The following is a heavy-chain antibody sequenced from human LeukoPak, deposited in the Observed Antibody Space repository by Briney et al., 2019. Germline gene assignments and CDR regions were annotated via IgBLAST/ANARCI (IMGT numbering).Heavy chain of an antibody. V-gene: IGHV1-69*13. D-gene: IGHD3-22*01. J-gene: IGHJ4*02. CDR1: GYTFTGYY. CDR2: IIPIFGTA. CDR3: ARAPWGSSGYYYLLWY. Sequence: SVKVSCKASGYTFTGYYMHWVRQAPGQGLEWMGGIIPIFGTANYAQKFQGRVTITADESTSTAYMELSSLRSEDTAVYYCARAPWGSSGYYYLLWYWGQGTLVTVSS.